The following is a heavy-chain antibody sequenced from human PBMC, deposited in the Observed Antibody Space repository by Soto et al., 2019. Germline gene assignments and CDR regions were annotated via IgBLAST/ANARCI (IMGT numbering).Heavy chain of an antibody. CDR2: LYSCWDT. V-gene: IGHV4-39*01. Sequence: SETLSLTCSVSGGSISSNSYSWGWIRQPPGKGLEWIGTLYSCWDTYYNPSLKSRVTISADTSQNQFSLDLTSVTATDTAFFFCARHPGYCSGGSCNGQYTLDVWGQGTTVTVS. CDR1: GGSISSNSYS. CDR3: ARHPGYCSGGSCNGQYTLDV. J-gene: IGHJ6*02. D-gene: IGHD2-15*01.